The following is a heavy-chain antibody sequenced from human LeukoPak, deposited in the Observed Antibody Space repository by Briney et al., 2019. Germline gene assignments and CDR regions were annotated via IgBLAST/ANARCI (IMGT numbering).Heavy chain of an antibody. Sequence: GGSLRLSCPASGFTFSTYWMHWVRQAPGKGLVWVSLINSDGSYTDFADSVKGRFTISRDNAQSTLYLQMNSLRVEDTAVYYCATELRESGASSRNAFDIWGQGTVVSVSS. CDR3: ATELRESGASSRNAFDI. CDR2: INSDGSYT. J-gene: IGHJ3*02. D-gene: IGHD2-15*01. CDR1: GFTFSTYW. V-gene: IGHV3-74*01.